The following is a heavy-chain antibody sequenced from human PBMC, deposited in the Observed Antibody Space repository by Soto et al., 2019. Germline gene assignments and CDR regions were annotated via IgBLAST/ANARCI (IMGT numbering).Heavy chain of an antibody. CDR2: IYTSGST. D-gene: IGHD1-20*01. J-gene: IGHJ5*02. Sequence: XETRSLQCTVSGCSIISYSWSWIRQPAGKGLDWIGRIYTSGSTNYNPSLKSRVTMSVDTSKNQFSLKLSSVTAADTAVYYCARERAFITGTTWSWFDTWGQGTLVTVS. V-gene: IGHV4-4*07. CDR1: GCSIISYS. CDR3: ARERAFITGTTWSWFDT.